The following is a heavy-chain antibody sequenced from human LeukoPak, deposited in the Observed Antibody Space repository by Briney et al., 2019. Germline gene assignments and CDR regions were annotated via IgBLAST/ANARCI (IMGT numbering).Heavy chain of an antibody. CDR2: INGDGSRT. Sequence: GGSLRLSCAASGFTFSSYWMHWVRQAPGKGLVWVSRINGDGSRTSHSDSVKGRFSISRDNAKNTLYLQMNSLRAEDMAVYYCARGYYYESSGLDYWGQGTLVTVPS. CDR1: GFTFSSYW. V-gene: IGHV3-74*01. CDR3: ARGYYYESSGLDY. J-gene: IGHJ4*02. D-gene: IGHD3-22*01.